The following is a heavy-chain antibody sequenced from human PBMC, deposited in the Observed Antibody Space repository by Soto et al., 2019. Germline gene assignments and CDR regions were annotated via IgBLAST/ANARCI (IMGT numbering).Heavy chain of an antibody. V-gene: IGHV4-31*03. CDR3: ARQGSSSIYYYGMDV. D-gene: IGHD6-6*01. Sequence: TSETLSLTCTVSGASISSGGYYWTWIRQHPGKGLEWIGYIYYSGITYYNPSLKSRVTISVDTSKNQFSLNLSSVTAADTAVYYCARQGSSSIYYYGMDVWGQGTTVPVSS. CDR1: GASISSGGYY. CDR2: IYYSGIT. J-gene: IGHJ6*02.